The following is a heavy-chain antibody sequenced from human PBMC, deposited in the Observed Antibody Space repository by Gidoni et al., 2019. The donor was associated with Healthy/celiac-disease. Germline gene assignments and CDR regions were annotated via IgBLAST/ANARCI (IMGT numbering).Heavy chain of an antibody. CDR2: ISGSGGST. J-gene: IGHJ3*02. D-gene: IGHD3-22*01. CDR1: GSTFSSYA. V-gene: IGHV3-23*01. Sequence: EVQLLESGGGLVQPGGSLRLSCAAAGSTFSSYAMSWVRQAPGKGLEWGSAISGSGGSTYYADSVKGRFTISRDNSKNTLYLQMNSLRAEDTAVYYCAKRPGIVVVISDAFDIWGQGTMVTVSS. CDR3: AKRPGIVVVISDAFDI.